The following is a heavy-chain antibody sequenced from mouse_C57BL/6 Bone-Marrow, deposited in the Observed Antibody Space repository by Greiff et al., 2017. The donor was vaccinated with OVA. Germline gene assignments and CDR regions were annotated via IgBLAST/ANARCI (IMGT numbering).Heavy chain of an antibody. V-gene: IGHV1-15*01. D-gene: IGHD1-1*01. CDR1: GYTFTDYE. Sequence: VQLQQSGAELVRPGASVTLSCKASGYTFTDYEMHWVKQTPVHGLEWIGAIDPETGGTAYNQKFKGKAILTADKSSSTAYMELRSLTSEDSAVYYCTRHYGSRPWFAYWGQGTLVTVSA. CDR2: IDPETGGT. CDR3: TRHYGSRPWFAY. J-gene: IGHJ3*01.